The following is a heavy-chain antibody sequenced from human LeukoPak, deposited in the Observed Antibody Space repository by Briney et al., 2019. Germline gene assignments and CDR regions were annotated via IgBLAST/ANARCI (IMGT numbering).Heavy chain of an antibody. J-gene: IGHJ4*02. D-gene: IGHD5-18*01. V-gene: IGHV4-4*07. Sequence: PSETLSLTCTVSGGSISSYDWSWIRQPAGKRLEWIGRIYTRGSTNYNPSLKSRVIMSVDTSKNQFSLKLSSVTTADTAVYYCASGVGGYSSSDYWGQGTLVTVSS. CDR3: ASGVGGYSSSDY. CDR1: GGSISSYD. CDR2: IYTRGST.